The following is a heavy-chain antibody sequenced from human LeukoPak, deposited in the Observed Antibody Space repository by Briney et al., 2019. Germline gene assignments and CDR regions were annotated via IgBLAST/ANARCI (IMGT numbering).Heavy chain of an antibody. D-gene: IGHD3-3*01. J-gene: IGHJ4*02. CDR2: ISRSSSTI. Sequence: GGSLRLSCAASGFTFSDYSMNWVRQAPGKGLEWVSYISRSSSTIYYADSVKGRFTISRDNAKNSLCLQMNSLRAEDTAVYYCARVRSGYYTDYWGQGTLVTVSS. CDR1: GFTFSDYS. CDR3: ARVRSGYYTDY. V-gene: IGHV3-48*01.